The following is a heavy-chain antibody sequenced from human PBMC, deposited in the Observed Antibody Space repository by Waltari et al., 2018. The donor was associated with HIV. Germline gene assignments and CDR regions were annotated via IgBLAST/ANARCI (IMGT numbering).Heavy chain of an antibody. Sequence: EVQLVESGGGLVQPGGSLRLSCAASGFTFSSYDMHWVRQATGKGLEWVSAIGTAGDTYYPGSVNGRFTISRENAKNSLYLQMNSLRAEDTAVYYCARDYRLSGMDVWGQGTTVTVSS. V-gene: IGHV3-13*01. CDR1: GFTFSSYD. D-gene: IGHD1-26*01. CDR2: IGTAGDT. J-gene: IGHJ6*02. CDR3: ARDYRLSGMDV.